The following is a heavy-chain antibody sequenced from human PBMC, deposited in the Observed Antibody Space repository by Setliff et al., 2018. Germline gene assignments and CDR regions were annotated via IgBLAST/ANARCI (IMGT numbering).Heavy chain of an antibody. Sequence: ASVKVSCKASGYTFTGYYMHWVRQAPGQGLEWMGWINPNSGGTNYAQKFQGWVTMTRDTSISTAYMELSRLRSDDTAVYYCARDMGVVIMGSPIDYWGQGTLVTVSS. CDR1: GYTFTGYY. CDR2: INPNSGGT. D-gene: IGHD3-3*01. J-gene: IGHJ4*02. CDR3: ARDMGVVIMGSPIDY. V-gene: IGHV1-2*04.